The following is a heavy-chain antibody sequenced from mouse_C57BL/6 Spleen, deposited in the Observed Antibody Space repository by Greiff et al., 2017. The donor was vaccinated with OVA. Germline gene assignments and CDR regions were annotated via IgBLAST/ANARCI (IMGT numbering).Heavy chain of an antibody. CDR2: INPSNGGT. Sequence: VQLQQSGTELVKPGASVKLSCKASGYTFTSYWMHWVKQRPGQGLEWIGNINPSNGGTNYNEKFKSKATLTVDKSSSTAYMQLSSLTSEDSAVYYCARSYYDYDGRYFDVWGTGTTVTVSS. J-gene: IGHJ1*03. CDR3: ARSYYDYDGRYFDV. D-gene: IGHD2-4*01. CDR1: GYTFTSYW. V-gene: IGHV1-53*01.